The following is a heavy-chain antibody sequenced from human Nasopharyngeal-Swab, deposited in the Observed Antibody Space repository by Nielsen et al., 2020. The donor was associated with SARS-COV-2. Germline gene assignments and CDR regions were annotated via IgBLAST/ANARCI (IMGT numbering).Heavy chain of an antibody. CDR1: GGSISSYY. V-gene: IGHV4-59*13. J-gene: IGHJ3*02. D-gene: IGHD3-22*01. CDR2: IYYSGST. Sequence: GSLRLSCTVSGGSISSYYWSWIRQPPGKGLEWIGYIYYSGSTNYNPSLKSRVTISVDTSKNQFSLKLSSVTAADTAVYYCARDNDSSGYYWGRSGAFDIWGQGTMVTVSS. CDR3: ARDNDSSGYYWGRSGAFDI.